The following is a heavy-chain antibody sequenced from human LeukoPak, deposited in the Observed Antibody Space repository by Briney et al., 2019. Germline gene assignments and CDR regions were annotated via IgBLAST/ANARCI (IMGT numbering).Heavy chain of an antibody. Sequence: SETLSLTCTVSGGSISSGSYYWGWIRQPPGKGLEWIGSIYYSGSTYYNPSLKSRVTISVDTSKNQFSLKLSSVTAADTAVYYCARDPTSDWGQGTLVTVSS. V-gene: IGHV4-39*07. CDR2: IYYSGST. J-gene: IGHJ4*02. CDR1: GGSISSGSYY. CDR3: ARDPTSD.